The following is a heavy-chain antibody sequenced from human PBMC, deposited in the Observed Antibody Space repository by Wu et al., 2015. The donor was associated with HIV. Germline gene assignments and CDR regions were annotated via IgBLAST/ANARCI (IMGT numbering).Heavy chain of an antibody. CDR3: ARDLGDDFAVRGFYWYMDV. CDR1: GYNLSKYG. D-gene: IGHD2-21*01. Sequence: QVQLVQSGVEVKKPGASVKVACKTSGYNLSKYGISWVRQAAGQGLEWMGWISVYNGNRNFAQKFQGRVTLTTDTSTNTAYMEMRSLTSDDTAVYYCARDLGDDFAVRGFYWYMDVVGLEGPRSPSP. V-gene: IGHV1-18*01. J-gene: IGHJ6*03. CDR2: ISVYNGNR.